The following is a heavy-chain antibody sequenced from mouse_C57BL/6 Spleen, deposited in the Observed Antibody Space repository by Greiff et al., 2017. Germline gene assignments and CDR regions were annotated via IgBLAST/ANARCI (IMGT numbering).Heavy chain of an antibody. J-gene: IGHJ2*01. Sequence: QVQLKEPGAELVMPGASVKLSCKASGYTFTSYWMHWVKQRPGQGLEWIGEIDPSDSYTNYNQKFKGKSTLTVDKSSSTAYMQLSSLTSEDSAVYYCARKIYDGYRDYWGQGTTLTVSS. CDR3: ARKIYDGYRDY. CDR2: IDPSDSYT. CDR1: GYTFTSYW. V-gene: IGHV1-69*01. D-gene: IGHD2-3*01.